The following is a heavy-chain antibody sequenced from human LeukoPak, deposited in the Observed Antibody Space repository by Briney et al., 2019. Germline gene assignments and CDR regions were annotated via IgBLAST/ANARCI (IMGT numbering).Heavy chain of an antibody. CDR3: AKAGDYSYFDY. CDR2: ISGSDGST. J-gene: IGHJ4*02. V-gene: IGHV3-23*01. CDR1: GFSFTYYA. D-gene: IGHD4-11*01. Sequence: WGSLTLSCAASGFSFTYYARNWVRQAPGKGLEWVSAISGSDGSTYYADSVKGRFTISRDNSKNTLYLQMNSLRAEDTAVYYCAKAGDYSYFDYWGQGTLVTVAS.